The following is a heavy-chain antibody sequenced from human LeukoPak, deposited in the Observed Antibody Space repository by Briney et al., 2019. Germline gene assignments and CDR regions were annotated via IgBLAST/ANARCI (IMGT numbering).Heavy chain of an antibody. CDR1: GYSIRSGTYD. Sequence: NPSQTLSLTCTVSGYSIRSGTYDWGWIGQPAGKGLEWIWRIYTSGNTNYNPSLKSRVTISVDTSKNQFSLKLSSVTAADTAVYYCARGGGTTRIDYWGQGTLVTVSS. CDR3: ARGGGTTRIDY. CDR2: IYTSGNT. D-gene: IGHD4-17*01. J-gene: IGHJ4*02. V-gene: IGHV4-61*02.